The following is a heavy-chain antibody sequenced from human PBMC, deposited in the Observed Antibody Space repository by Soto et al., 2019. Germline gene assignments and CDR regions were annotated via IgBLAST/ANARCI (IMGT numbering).Heavy chain of an antibody. J-gene: IGHJ6*03. CDR3: ARLKRGDDDFDLVYYYYMDV. Sequence: SETLSLTCTVSGGSFSSSSYLWGWIRQPPGKGLEWIGSIDYRGRTIYNPSLKSRISISVDTSKNQFFLNLTSVTAADTAVYYCARLKRGDDDFDLVYYYYMDVWGNGTTVTVSS. V-gene: IGHV4-39*01. D-gene: IGHD4-17*01. CDR2: IDYRGRT. CDR1: GGSFSSSSYL.